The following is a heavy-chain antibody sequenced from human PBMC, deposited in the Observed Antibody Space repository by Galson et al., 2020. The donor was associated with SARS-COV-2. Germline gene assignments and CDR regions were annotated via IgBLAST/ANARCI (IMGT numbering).Heavy chain of an antibody. CDR1: GMSPSSSGAG. J-gene: IGHJ3*02. Sequence: SGPTLVKPTQTLTLTCTFSGMSPSSSGAGVGWIRQPPGKALEWLALIYWSDDKRYRPSLKTRLTITKDTSKNQVVLTMTNMDPVDTATYYCARQFYYDSPDACDIWGQGTMVTVSA. V-gene: IGHV2-5*01. CDR2: IYWSDDK. CDR3: ARQFYYDSPDACDI. D-gene: IGHD3-22*01.